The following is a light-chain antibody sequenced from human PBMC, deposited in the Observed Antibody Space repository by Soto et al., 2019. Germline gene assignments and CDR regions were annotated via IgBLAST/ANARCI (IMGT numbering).Light chain of an antibody. CDR2: EVS. CDR3: SSYTSSGTLV. Sequence: QSVLTQPASVSGSPGQSITISCTGTSSDVGDYDYVSWYQQHPGKAPKLMISEVSNRPSGVSNRFSGSKSGNTASLTISGLQAEDDADYYCSSYTSSGTLVFGGGTQLTVL. V-gene: IGLV2-14*01. CDR1: SSDVGDYDY. J-gene: IGLJ2*01.